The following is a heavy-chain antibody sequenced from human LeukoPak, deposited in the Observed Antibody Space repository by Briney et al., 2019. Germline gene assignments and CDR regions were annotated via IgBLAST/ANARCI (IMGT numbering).Heavy chain of an antibody. CDR3: ARLPTGFPNWFDP. V-gene: IGHV4-39*01. CDR1: GGSIISSSYN. J-gene: IGHJ5*02. Sequence: PSETLSLTCIVPGGSIISSSYNWGWIRQPPGEGLEWIGAIFHSGTTYYNPSLKSRVTISVDTSKNQFALNLRSVTAADTAVYYCARLPTGFPNWFDPWGQGILVTVSS. CDR2: IFHSGTT.